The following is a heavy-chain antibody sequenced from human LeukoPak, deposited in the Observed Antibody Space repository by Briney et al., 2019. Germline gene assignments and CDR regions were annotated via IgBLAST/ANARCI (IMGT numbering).Heavy chain of an antibody. CDR1: GYGYSDYW. CDR2: IYGGDSET. J-gene: IGHJ4*02. V-gene: IGHV5-51*01. Sequence: GESRNISCKGSGYGYSDYWIGWVRQMPGKGLEWMGIIYGGDSETRYSPSLQGQVTISADKSINTAYLQWSSLKASDTAMYYCARTTTYSSGWYGAYWGQATLATVSS. D-gene: IGHD6-19*01. CDR3: ARTTTYSSGWYGAY.